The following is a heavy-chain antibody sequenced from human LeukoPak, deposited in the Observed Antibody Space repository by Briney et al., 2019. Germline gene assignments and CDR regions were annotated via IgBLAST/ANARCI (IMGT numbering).Heavy chain of an antibody. V-gene: IGHV3-7*05. J-gene: IGHJ6*02. CDR1: GFTFSTYW. Sequence: GDSLRLSCVDSGFTFSTYWMSWVRQAPGKGLEWVANIKQDGSEEYYVDSVKGRFTISRDNAQNSLYLQMNSLGADDTAVYYCASGNGMDVWGQGTTVTVSS. CDR3: ASGNGMDV. CDR2: IKQDGSEE.